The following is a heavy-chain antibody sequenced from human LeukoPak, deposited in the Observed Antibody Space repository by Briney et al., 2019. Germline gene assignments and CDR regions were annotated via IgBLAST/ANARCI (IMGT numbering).Heavy chain of an antibody. V-gene: IGHV5-51*01. J-gene: IGHJ6*03. CDR3: ARQAHPITMVRGTTRADYYYYMDV. Sequence: GASLKISCKGSGYSFTSYWIGWVRQMPGKGLEWMGIIYPGDSDTRYSPSFQGQVTISADKSISTAYLQWSSLKASDTAVYYCARQAHPITMVRGTTRADYYYYMDVWGKGTTVTVSS. D-gene: IGHD3-10*01. CDR1: GYSFTSYW. CDR2: IYPGDSDT.